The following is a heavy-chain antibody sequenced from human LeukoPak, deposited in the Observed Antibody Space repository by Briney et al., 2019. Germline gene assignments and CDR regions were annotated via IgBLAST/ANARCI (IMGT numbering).Heavy chain of an antibody. D-gene: IGHD3-22*01. CDR1: VYTFTYYY. J-gene: IGHJ4*02. V-gene: IGHV1-2*02. CDR2: INANSGET. CDR3: AREISGYSDY. Sequence: ASVTVSFKPSVYTFTYYYMHWVRQARGQGLEWMGWINANSGETKNAQKDQGRVTMTRDRSISTAYMELSRLRSDDTAMYYCAREISGYSDYWGQGTLVTVSS.